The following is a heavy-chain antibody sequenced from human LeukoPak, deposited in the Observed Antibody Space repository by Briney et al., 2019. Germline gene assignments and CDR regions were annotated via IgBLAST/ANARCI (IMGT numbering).Heavy chain of an antibody. CDR2: IIPIFGTA. J-gene: IGHJ4*02. Sequence: SVKVSCKASGGTFSSYAISRVRQAPGQGLEWMGGIIPIFGTANYAQKFQGRVTITADESTSTAYMELSSLRSEDTAMYYCASGHIVVVTAIDFDYWGQGTLVTVSS. D-gene: IGHD2-21*02. V-gene: IGHV1-69*13. CDR3: ASGHIVVVTAIDFDY. CDR1: GGTFSSYA.